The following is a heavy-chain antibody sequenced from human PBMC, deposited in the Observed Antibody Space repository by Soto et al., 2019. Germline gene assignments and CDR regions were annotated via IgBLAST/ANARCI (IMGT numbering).Heavy chain of an antibody. V-gene: IGHV3-66*04. D-gene: IGHD4-17*01. CDR3: ARRRRPYGDYYFDY. Sequence: EVQLEESGGGWVKPGGSWRLSCAASGFTVSNNYMSWVRQAPGKGLEWVSIIYSGGSTYYADSVRGRFTISRDNSKNTLYLQVNSLRAEDTAVYYCARRRRPYGDYYFDYWGQGTLVTVSS. J-gene: IGHJ4*02. CDR2: IYSGGST. CDR1: GFTVSNNY.